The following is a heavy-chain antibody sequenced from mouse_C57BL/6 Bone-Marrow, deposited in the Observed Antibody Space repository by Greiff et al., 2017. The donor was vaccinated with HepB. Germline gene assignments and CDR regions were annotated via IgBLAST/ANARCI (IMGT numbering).Heavy chain of an antibody. J-gene: IGHJ4*01. CDR1: GYTFTSYW. Sequence: VQLQQSGAELVRPGSSVKLSCKASGYTFTSYWMDWVKQRPGQGLEWIGNIYPSDSETHYNQKFKDKDTLTVDKSSSTAYMKLSSLTSKDSAVYYCARQPAYYSNDPGFYYAMDYWGQGTSVTVSS. D-gene: IGHD2-5*01. CDR3: ARQPAYYSNDPGFYYAMDY. V-gene: IGHV1-61*01. CDR2: IYPSDSET.